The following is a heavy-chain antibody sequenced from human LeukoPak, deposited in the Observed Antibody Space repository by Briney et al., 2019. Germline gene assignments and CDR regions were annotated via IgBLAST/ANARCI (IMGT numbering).Heavy chain of an antibody. Sequence: GGSLRLSCAASGFTFSGYSMNWVRQAPGKGLEWVSYISSSSSIIYYADSVKGRFTISRDNAKNSLYLQMNSRRAEDTAVYYCARDMGVVGALSLDFHIWGQGTMVTVSS. CDR2: ISSSSSII. V-gene: IGHV3-48*01. CDR1: GFTFSGYS. CDR3: ARDMGVVGALSLDFHI. D-gene: IGHD1-26*01. J-gene: IGHJ3*02.